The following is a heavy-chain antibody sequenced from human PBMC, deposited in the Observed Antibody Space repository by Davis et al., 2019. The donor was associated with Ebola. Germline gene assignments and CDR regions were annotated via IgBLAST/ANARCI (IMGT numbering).Heavy chain of an antibody. J-gene: IGHJ6*02. CDR2: IYYSGST. Sequence: PLETLSLTCTVSGGSISSYYWSWIRQPPGKGLEWIGYIYYSGSTNYNPSLKSRVTISVDTSKNQFSLKLSSVTAADTAVYYCARYDYSNRGADYYYGMDVWGQGTLVTVSS. CDR1: GGSISSYY. D-gene: IGHD4-11*01. V-gene: IGHV4-59*01. CDR3: ARYDYSNRGADYYYGMDV.